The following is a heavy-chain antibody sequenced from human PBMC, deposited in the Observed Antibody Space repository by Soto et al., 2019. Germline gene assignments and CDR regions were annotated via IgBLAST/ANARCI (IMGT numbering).Heavy chain of an antibody. CDR1: GFTFSSYA. Sequence: GESLKISCAASGFTFSSYAMSWVRQAPGKGLEWGSAISGSGGSTYYADSVKGRFTISRDNSKNTLYLQMNSLRAEDTAVYYCAKKVPLYYYYMDVWGKGTTVTVSS. J-gene: IGHJ6*03. CDR2: ISGSGGST. CDR3: AKKVPLYYYYMDV. V-gene: IGHV3-23*01.